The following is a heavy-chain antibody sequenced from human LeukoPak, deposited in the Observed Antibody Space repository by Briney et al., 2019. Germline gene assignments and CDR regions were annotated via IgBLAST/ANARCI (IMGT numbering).Heavy chain of an antibody. Sequence: SETLSLTCAVSGGSISSSSSICWTWVRQPPGEGLEWIGEIYHNGATNYNPSLKSRVTMLLDKSKNQFFLKLNSVAAADTAVYYCARNGGNSDYDYWGQGTLVTVSA. V-gene: IGHV4-4*02. CDR2: IYHNGAT. CDR1: GGSISSSSSIC. J-gene: IGHJ4*02. CDR3: ARNGGNSDYDY. D-gene: IGHD4-23*01.